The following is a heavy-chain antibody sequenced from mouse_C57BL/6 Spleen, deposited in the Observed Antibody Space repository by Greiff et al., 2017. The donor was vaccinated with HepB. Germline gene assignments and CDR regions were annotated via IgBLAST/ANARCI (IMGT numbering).Heavy chain of an antibody. CDR2: IWRGGST. CDR3: AKNWGDYDGGGFDY. J-gene: IGHJ2*01. D-gene: IGHD2-4*01. V-gene: IGHV2-5*01. CDR1: GFSLTSYG. Sequence: QVQLQQSGPGLVQPSQSLSITCTVSGFSLTSYGVHWVRQSPGKGLEWLGVIWRGGSTDYNAAFMSRLSITKDNSKSQVFFKMNSLQADDTAIYYCAKNWGDYDGGGFDYWGQGTTLTVSS.